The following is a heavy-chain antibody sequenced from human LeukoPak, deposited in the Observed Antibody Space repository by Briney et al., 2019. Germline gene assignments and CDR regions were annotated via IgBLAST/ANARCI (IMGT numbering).Heavy chain of an antibody. V-gene: IGHV1-8*01. J-gene: IGHJ4*02. CDR2: MNPNSGNT. CDR1: GYTFTSYD. CDR3: ARGRGLRFLEWLLYRNNFDY. Sequence: ASVKVSCKASGYTFTSYDINWVRQATGQGLEWMGGMNPNSGNTGYAQKFQGRVTMTRNTSISTAYMELSSVRSEDTAVYYCARGRGLRFLEWLLYRNNFDYWGQGTLVTVSS. D-gene: IGHD3-3*01.